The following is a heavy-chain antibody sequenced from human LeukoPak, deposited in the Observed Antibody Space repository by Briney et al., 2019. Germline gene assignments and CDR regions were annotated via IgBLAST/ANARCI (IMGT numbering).Heavy chain of an antibody. J-gene: IGHJ6*03. V-gene: IGHV1-8*03. CDR2: MNPTSGNT. CDR3: ARAPPSNTPDYYMDV. Sequence: RASVKVSCKASGYTFTSYDINWVRQATGQGLEWMGWMNPTSGNTGYAQEFRGRVTITMSPSISTAYMELSSLRSEDTAVYYCARAPPSNTPDYYMDVWGKGTTVTVSS. CDR1: GYTFTSYD.